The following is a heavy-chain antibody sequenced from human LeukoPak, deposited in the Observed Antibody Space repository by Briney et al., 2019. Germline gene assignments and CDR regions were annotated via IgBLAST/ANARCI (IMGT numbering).Heavy chain of an antibody. CDR1: GGSISGGSYY. CDR3: ARAELYRQIYYYYGMDG. Sequence: PSQTLSLTCTVSGGSISGGSYYWSWIRQPAGKGLEWIGRIYTSGSTNYNPSLKSRVTISVDTSKNQFSLKLSSVTAADTAVYYCARAELYRQIYYYYGMDGWGQGTTVTVSS. D-gene: IGHD2-2*02. CDR2: IYTSGST. V-gene: IGHV4-61*02. J-gene: IGHJ6*02.